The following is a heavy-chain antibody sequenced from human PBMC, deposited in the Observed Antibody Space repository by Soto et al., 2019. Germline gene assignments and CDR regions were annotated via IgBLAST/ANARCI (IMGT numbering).Heavy chain of an antibody. D-gene: IGHD5-18*01. Sequence: SVKVSCKASGGTFSNSAIIWVRQAPGQGLEWMGGILPIFGTPNYAQKFQGRLTISADEFSSTAYMELNILRSEDTAVYYCATPAEALVTAMLKGLAHWGQGSLVTVSS. CDR2: ILPIFGTP. CDR3: ATPAEALVTAMLKGLAH. J-gene: IGHJ4*02. V-gene: IGHV1-69*13. CDR1: GGTFSNSA.